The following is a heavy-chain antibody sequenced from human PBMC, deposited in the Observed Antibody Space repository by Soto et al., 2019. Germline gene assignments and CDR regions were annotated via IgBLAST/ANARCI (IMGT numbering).Heavy chain of an antibody. V-gene: IGHV4-30-2*01. D-gene: IGHD1-1*01. Sequence: QLQLQESGSGLVRPSQTLSLTCAVSGGSISSGGYSWNWIRQPPGKGLEWIGYIYHSGSTLYNPSLKRRVXXXVXQSKNQFSLKLTSVTAADTAVYYCARDQLEGNWFDPWGQGTLVTVSS. CDR1: GGSISSGGYS. CDR2: IYHSGST. J-gene: IGHJ5*02. CDR3: ARDQLEGNWFDP.